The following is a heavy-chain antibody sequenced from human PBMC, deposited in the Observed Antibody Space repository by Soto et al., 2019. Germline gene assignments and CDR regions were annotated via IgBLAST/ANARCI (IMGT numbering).Heavy chain of an antibody. CDR3: ARHNGDYYYGMDV. J-gene: IGHJ6*02. CDR1: GGSISSSSYY. D-gene: IGHD4-17*01. V-gene: IGHV4-39*01. CDR2: IYYSGST. Sequence: QLQLQESGPGLVKPSETLSLTCTVSGGSISSSSYYWGWIRQPPGKGLQWIGSIYYSGSTYYNPSLKRRVTISVDTSKNQFSLKLSSVTAADTAVYYCARHNGDYYYGMDVWGQGTTVSVSS.